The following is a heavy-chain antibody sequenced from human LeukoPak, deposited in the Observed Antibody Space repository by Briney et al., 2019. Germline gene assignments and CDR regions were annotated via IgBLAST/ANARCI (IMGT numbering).Heavy chain of an antibody. Sequence: PGRSLRLSCAASGFTFDDYAMHWVRQAPGKGLEWVSGISWNSGSVGYADSVNGRFAISRDNAKNALYLQMISLRAEDTALYYCAKAGRYSGGDGSGYYFDYWGQGTLVTVSS. J-gene: IGHJ4*02. CDR3: AKAGRYSGGDGSGYYFDY. D-gene: IGHD1-26*01. CDR2: ISWNSGSV. CDR1: GFTFDDYA. V-gene: IGHV3-9*01.